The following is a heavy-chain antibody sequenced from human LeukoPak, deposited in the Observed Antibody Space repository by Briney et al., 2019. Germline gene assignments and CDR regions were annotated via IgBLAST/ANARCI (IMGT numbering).Heavy chain of an antibody. CDR1: GYSFTSYW. CDR2: IYPGDSDT. J-gene: IGHJ4*02. CDR3: ASGIVGAQNETPFDY. D-gene: IGHD1-26*01. V-gene: IGHV5-51*01. Sequence: GESLKISCKGSGYSFTSYWIGWVRQMPGKGLEWMGIIYPGDSDTRYSPSFQGQVTISADKSISTAYLQWSSLKASDTAVYYCASGIVGAQNETPFDYWGQGTLVTVSS.